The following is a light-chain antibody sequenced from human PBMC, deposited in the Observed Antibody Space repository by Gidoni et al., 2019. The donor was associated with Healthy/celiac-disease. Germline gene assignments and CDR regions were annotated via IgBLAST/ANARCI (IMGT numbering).Light chain of an antibody. CDR2: LGS. CDR1: QSLLHSNGYNY. CDR3: MQALQTPIT. J-gene: IGKJ5*01. V-gene: IGKV2-28*01. Sequence: DIVMTQSPLSLPVTPGEPASISCRSSQSLLHSNGYNYLDWYLQKPGQSPQLLIYLGSNRASGVPDRVSGSGSGTDFTLKSSRVEDEDVGVYYCMQALQTPITFXQXTRLEIK.